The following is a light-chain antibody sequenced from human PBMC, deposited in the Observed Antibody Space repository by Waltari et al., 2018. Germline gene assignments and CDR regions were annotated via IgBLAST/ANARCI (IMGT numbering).Light chain of an antibody. CDR1: SGHITNV. V-gene: IGLV4-69*01. CDR3: ETGGHGTWV. Sequence: QXVLTQSPSASASLGASVKLTCTLSSGHITNVISWHQQQPGKGPRYLMKVNSDGSHRKGDDIPDRFSGSGSGPERYLTISSLQSEDEADYYCETGGHGTWVFGGGTKLTVL. J-gene: IGLJ3*02. CDR2: VNSDGSH.